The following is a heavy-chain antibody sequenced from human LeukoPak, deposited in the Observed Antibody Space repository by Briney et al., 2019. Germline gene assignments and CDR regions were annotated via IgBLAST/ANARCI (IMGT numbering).Heavy chain of an antibody. D-gene: IGHD1-1*01. J-gene: IGHJ4*02. CDR2: ISSSSSTI. CDR1: GFTFSSYS. Sequence: PGGSLRLSCAASGFTFSSYSMNWVRQAPGKGLEWVSYISSSSSTIYYADSVKGRFTISRDNAKNSLYLQMNSLRDEDTAVYYCARDPSDPWKESIDYWGQGTLVTVSS. V-gene: IGHV3-48*02. CDR3: ARDPSDPWKESIDY.